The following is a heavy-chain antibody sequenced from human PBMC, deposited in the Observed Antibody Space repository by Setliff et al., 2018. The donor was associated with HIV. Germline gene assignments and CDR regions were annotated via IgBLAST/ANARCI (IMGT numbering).Heavy chain of an antibody. J-gene: IGHJ6*03. CDR3: NIYYYYYMDV. V-gene: IGHV4-34*01. CDR1: GGSFSGYY. Sequence: SETLSLTCAVYGGSFSGYYWSWIRQPPGKGLEWIGEINHSGSTSYNPSLKSRVTISVDTSKNQFSLKLSSVTAADTAVYYCNIYYYYYMDVWGKGTTVTVSS. CDR2: INHSGST.